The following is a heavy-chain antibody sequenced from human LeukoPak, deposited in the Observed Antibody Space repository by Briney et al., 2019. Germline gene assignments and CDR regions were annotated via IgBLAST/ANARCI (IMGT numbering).Heavy chain of an antibody. CDR1: GFSFNNYA. D-gene: IGHD4-23*01. V-gene: IGHV3-23*01. Sequence: GGSLRLSCAASGFSFNNYAMSWVRQAPGKGLEWVSAISTTGGSTYYADSVKGRFTVSKDNSKNTLSLQMDSLRVEDTALYYCAKDWTTVVTPKGYYFDSWGQGTLVTVSS. CDR3: AKDWTTVVTPKGYYFDS. CDR2: ISTTGGST. J-gene: IGHJ4*02.